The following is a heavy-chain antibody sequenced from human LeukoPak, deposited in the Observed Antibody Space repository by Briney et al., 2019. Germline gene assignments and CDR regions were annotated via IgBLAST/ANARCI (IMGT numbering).Heavy chain of an antibody. CDR1: GFTFSSNS. CDR2: ISSTGGTI. CDR3: ARALYNTGWYPDYFDS. V-gene: IGHV3-48*04. J-gene: IGHJ4*02. Sequence: GGSLRLSCAASGFTFSSNSMNWVRQAPGKGLEWVSYISSTGGTIYYADSMKGRFTISRDNAKNSLYLQMSSLRAEDTAIYYCARALYNTGWYPDYFDSWGQGTLVTVSS. D-gene: IGHD6-19*01.